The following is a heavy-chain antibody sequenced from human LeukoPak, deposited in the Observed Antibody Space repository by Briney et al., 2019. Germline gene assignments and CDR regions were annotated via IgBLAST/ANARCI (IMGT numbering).Heavy chain of an antibody. Sequence: SETLSLTCTVSGGSISSYYWSWIRQPPGKGLEWIGYIYYSGSTNYNPSLKSRVTISVDTSKNQFSLKLSSVTAADTAVYYCARASAYSSSWAYFDYWGQGTLVTVSS. CDR2: IYYSGST. J-gene: IGHJ4*02. V-gene: IGHV4-59*12. D-gene: IGHD6-13*01. CDR1: GGSISSYY. CDR3: ARASAYSSSWAYFDY.